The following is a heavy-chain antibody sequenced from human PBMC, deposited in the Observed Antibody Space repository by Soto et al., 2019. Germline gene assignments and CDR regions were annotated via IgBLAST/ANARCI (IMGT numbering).Heavy chain of an antibody. Sequence: QVQLVESGGGVVQPGRSLRLSCAASGITFSSYGMHWVRQAPGKGLEWVAVISSDGSDKYYADSVKGRFTISRDNSKNTLYLQMNSLRAEDTAVYYDAKDRGSGGGFYYYGMDVWGQGTTVTVSS. CDR3: AKDRGSGGGFYYYGMDV. D-gene: IGHD2-15*01. CDR1: GITFSSYG. CDR2: ISSDGSDK. V-gene: IGHV3-30*18. J-gene: IGHJ6*02.